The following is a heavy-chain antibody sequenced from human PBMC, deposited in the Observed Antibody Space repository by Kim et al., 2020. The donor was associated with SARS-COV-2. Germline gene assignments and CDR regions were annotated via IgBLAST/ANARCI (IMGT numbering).Heavy chain of an antibody. CDR2: MNPNSGNT. Sequence: ASVKVSCKASGYTFTSYDINWVRQATGQGLEWMGWMNPNSGNTGYAQKFQGRVTMTRNTSISTAYMELSSLRSEDTAVYYCARAHQRITMVRGVRGYYYGMDVWGQGTTVTVSS. J-gene: IGHJ6*02. V-gene: IGHV1-8*01. D-gene: IGHD3-10*01. CDR1: GYTFTSYD. CDR3: ARAHQRITMVRGVRGYYYGMDV.